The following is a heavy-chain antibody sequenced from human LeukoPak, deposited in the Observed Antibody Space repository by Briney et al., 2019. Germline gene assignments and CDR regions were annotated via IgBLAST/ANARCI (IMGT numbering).Heavy chain of an antibody. J-gene: IGHJ4*02. Sequence: PSETLSLTCTVSGGSISSGDYYWSWIRQPPGKGLEWIGYIYYSGSTYYNPSLKSRVTISVDTSKNQFSLRLSSVTAADTAVFYCARGLPPAYWGQGTLVTVSS. V-gene: IGHV4-30-4*01. D-gene: IGHD2-2*01. CDR2: IYYSGST. CDR3: ARGLPPAY. CDR1: GGSISSGDYY.